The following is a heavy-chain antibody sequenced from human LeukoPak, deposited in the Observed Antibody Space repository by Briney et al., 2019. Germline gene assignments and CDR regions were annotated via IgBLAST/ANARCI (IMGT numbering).Heavy chain of an antibody. J-gene: IGHJ4*02. CDR2: INLADSDT. V-gene: IGHV5-51*01. CDR1: GYSFTTHW. D-gene: IGHD2-8*02. CDR3: ASTPGGTSAWPN. Sequence: GESLKISCKGSGYSFTTHWIAWVGQMPGVGLECMGIINLADSDTRYRPTFQGQVTISVDKSINTAYLQWSSLKASDSAMYYCASTPGGTSAWPNWGQGTLVTVSS.